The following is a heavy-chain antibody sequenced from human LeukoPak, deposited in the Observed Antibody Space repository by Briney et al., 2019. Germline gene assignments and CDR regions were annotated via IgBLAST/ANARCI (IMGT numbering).Heavy chain of an antibody. J-gene: IGHJ6*03. CDR1: GYSISSGYY. CDR3: ARDSSSSDYYYYYMDV. CDR2: IYHSGST. D-gene: IGHD6-6*01. Sequence: SETLSLTCTVSGYSISSGYYWGWIRQPPGKGLEWIGSIYHSGSTYYNPSLKSRVTISVDTSKNQFSLKLSSVTAADTAVYYCARDSSSSDYYYYYMDVWGKGTTVTVSS. V-gene: IGHV4-38-2*02.